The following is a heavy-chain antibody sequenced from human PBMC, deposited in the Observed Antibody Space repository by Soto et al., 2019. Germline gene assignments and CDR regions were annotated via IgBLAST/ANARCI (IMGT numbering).Heavy chain of an antibody. CDR2: ISSSSSYI. D-gene: IGHD5-18*01. CDR3: ASWIHQAPSPSSLVTNDY. Sequence: PGGSLRLSCAASGFTFSSYSMNWVRQAPGKGLEWVSSISSSSSYIYYADSVKGRFTISRDNAKNSLYLQMNSLRAEDTAVYYCASWIHQAPSPSSLVTNDYWGQGTLVTVSS. J-gene: IGHJ4*02. CDR1: GFTFSSYS. V-gene: IGHV3-21*01.